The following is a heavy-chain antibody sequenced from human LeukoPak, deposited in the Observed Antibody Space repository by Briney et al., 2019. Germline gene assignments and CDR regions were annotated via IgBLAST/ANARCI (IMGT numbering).Heavy chain of an antibody. J-gene: IGHJ4*02. V-gene: IGHV3-74*01. D-gene: IGHD6-19*01. CDR3: ARDWGRRYSSGWYGDFDY. CDR1: GFTFSSYW. CDR2: INSDGSST. Sequence: PGGSPRLSCAASGFTFSSYWMHWVRQAPGKGLLWVSRINSDGSSTSYADSVKGRFTISRDNAKNTLYLQMNSLRAEDTAVYCCARDWGRRYSSGWYGDFDYWGQGTLVTVSS.